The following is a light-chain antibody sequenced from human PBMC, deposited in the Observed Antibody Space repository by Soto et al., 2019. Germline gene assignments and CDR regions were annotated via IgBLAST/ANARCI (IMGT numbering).Light chain of an antibody. CDR1: SSNIGAGYD. J-gene: IGLJ2*01. CDR3: QSYDSSLSGSDVV. Sequence: QSVLTQPPSVSGAPGQTVTISCTGSSSNIGAGYDVHWYQQLPGTAPKLLIYGNSNRPSGVPDRFSGSKSGTSASLAITGLQAEHEADYYCQSYDSSLSGSDVVFGGGTQLTVL. V-gene: IGLV1-40*01. CDR2: GNS.